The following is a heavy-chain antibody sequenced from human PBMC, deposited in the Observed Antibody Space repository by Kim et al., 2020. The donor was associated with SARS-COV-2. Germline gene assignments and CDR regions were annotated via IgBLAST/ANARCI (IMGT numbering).Heavy chain of an antibody. CDR3: ARRYASGRLPRYVGWFDP. CDR1: GGSISSSDYY. V-gene: IGHV4-30-4*01. J-gene: IGHJ5*02. Sequence: SETLSLTCTVSGGSISSSDYYWTWIRQPPGKGLEYIGYIYYSGSTYYNPSLQSRLTISIDPSKNQFSLKLSSVTAADTAVYFCARRYASGRLPRYVGWFDPWGQGTLVTVSS. CDR2: IYYSGST. D-gene: IGHD3-10*01.